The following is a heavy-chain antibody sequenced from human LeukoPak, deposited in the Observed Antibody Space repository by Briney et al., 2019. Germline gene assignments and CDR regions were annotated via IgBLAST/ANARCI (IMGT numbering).Heavy chain of an antibody. D-gene: IGHD3-22*01. Sequence: GGSLRLSCAASGFTFSSYAMSWVRQAPGKGLEWVSAIRDSGSSTHYADSVKGRFTTSRDNSKNTLFLQMNSLRAEDTAIYYCAKTYYYDSSGYYEFHYWGQGTLVTVSS. CDR3: AKTYYYDSSGYYEFHY. J-gene: IGHJ4*02. CDR1: GFTFSSYA. CDR2: IRDSGSST. V-gene: IGHV3-23*01.